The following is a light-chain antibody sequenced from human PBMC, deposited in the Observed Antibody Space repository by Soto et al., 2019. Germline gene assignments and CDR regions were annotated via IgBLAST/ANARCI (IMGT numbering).Light chain of an antibody. CDR1: QSISSY. CDR3: QQYKSYSPFT. J-gene: IGKJ4*01. Sequence: DIQMTQSPSTLSASVGDRVTIACRASQSISSYLACYQQKPGKAPKLLIYDASSLESGVPSRFSGSGSGTEFALTISSLQPDDFASYYCQQYKSYSPFTFGGGTKVDIK. CDR2: DAS. V-gene: IGKV1-5*01.